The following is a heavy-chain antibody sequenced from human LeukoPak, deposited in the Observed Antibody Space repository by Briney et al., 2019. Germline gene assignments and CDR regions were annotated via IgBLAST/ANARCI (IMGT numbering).Heavy chain of an antibody. CDR2: ISSSSSTI. CDR1: GFTFSSYS. V-gene: IGHV3-48*01. CDR3: ARAISDSSGWKQYYYYMDV. J-gene: IGHJ6*03. Sequence: GGSLRLSCAASGFTFSSYSMNWVRQAPGKGPEWVSYISSSSSTIYYADSVKGRFTISRDNAKNSLYLQMNSLRAEDTAVYYCARAISDSSGWKQYYYYMDVWGKGTTVTVSS. D-gene: IGHD6-19*01.